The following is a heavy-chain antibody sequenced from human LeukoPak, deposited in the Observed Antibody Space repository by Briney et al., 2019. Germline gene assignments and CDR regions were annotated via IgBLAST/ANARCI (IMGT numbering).Heavy chain of an antibody. V-gene: IGHV1-2*02. Sequence: ASVKVSCKASGYTFTRYYMHWVRHAPGQGREWMGCINPNSGGTNYAQKFQGRVTMTRDTSISTAYMELSRVRSDDTAVYYCAKGYCSSTSCYDPLLHYYYMDVWGKGTSVTVSS. CDR2: INPNSGGT. CDR3: AKGYCSSTSCYDPLLHYYYMDV. J-gene: IGHJ6*03. CDR1: GYTFTRYY. D-gene: IGHD2-2*01.